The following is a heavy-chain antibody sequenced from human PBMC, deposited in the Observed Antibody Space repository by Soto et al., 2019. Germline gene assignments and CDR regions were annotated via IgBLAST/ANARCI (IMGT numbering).Heavy chain of an antibody. CDR2: IWYDGSNK. V-gene: IGHV3-33*08. D-gene: IGHD3-3*01. Sequence: PGGSLRLSCAASEFTFSNYAMSWVRQAPGKGLEWVAVIWYDGSNKYYADSVKGRFTISRDNAKNSLYLQMNSLRAEDTAVYYCARVGVGAPDYWGQGTLVTVSS. CDR1: EFTFSNYA. J-gene: IGHJ4*02. CDR3: ARVGVGAPDY.